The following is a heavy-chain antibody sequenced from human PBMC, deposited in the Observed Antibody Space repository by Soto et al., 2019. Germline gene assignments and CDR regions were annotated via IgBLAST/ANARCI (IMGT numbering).Heavy chain of an antibody. Sequence: QVQLQESGPGLVKPSETLSLTCAVSGGSITSYSWSLIRQRPGKGLECSGYIYYNGSTKHNPALKSRGTISVATSKNRFSRHLSAETAADTAVYYCARQWGDYVCEYWGQGTLGTVSS. V-gene: IGHV4-59*08. CDR1: GGSITSYS. D-gene: IGHD3-16*01. CDR2: IYYNGST. CDR3: ARQWGDYVCEY. J-gene: IGHJ4*02.